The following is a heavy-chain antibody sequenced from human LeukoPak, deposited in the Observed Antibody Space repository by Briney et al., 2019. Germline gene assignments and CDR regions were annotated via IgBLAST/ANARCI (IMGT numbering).Heavy chain of an antibody. J-gene: IGHJ4*02. CDR1: GVSISSSSYY. D-gene: IGHD2-15*01. Sequence: PSETLSLTCIVSGVSISSSSYYWGWVRQPPGKGLEWIGSIFYGGSTYYNPSLKSRVTISVDTSKNQFSLKLSSVTAADTAVYYCAREGYCSGGRCYQNRHFDYWGQGTLVTVSS. CDR3: AREGYCSGGRCYQNRHFDY. V-gene: IGHV4-39*07. CDR2: IFYGGST.